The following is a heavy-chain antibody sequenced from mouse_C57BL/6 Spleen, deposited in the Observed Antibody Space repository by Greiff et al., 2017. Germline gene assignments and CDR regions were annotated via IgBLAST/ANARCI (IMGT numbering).Heavy chain of an antibody. D-gene: IGHD2-3*01. Sequence: VHVKQSGAELVRPGASVTLSCTASGFTIKDDYMHWVKQRPEQGLEWIGWIDPENGDTESASKFQGKTTITADTSSNTAYLQLSSLTSEDTAVYYCTTSSDGYYDYFDYWGQGTTLTVSS. CDR1: GFTIKDDY. J-gene: IGHJ2*01. CDR3: TTSSDGYYDYFDY. V-gene: IGHV14-4*01. CDR2: IDPENGDT.